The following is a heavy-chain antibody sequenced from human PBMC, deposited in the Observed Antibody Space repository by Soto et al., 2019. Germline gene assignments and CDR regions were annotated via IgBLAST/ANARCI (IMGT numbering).Heavy chain of an antibody. J-gene: IGHJ4*02. CDR1: GITATNGH. Sequence: PGGSLRLSCAASGITATNGHMNWVRQAPGKGLEGVSVIFIDDNTYYADSVKGRFTISRDTSKNTVYLQMNSLRAEDTAVYYCARDWNGDKYFDFWDQGSLVTVSS. V-gene: IGHV3-53*01. D-gene: IGHD4-17*01. CDR3: ARDWNGDKYFDF. CDR2: IFIDDNT.